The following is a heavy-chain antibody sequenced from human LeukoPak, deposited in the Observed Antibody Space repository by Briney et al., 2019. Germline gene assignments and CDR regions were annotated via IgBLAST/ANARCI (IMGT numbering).Heavy chain of an antibody. CDR1: GYTFTSYG. J-gene: IGHJ5*02. V-gene: IGHV1-18*01. CDR3: ARDYDFWSGYYGWFDP. Sequence: GASVKVSCEASGYTFTSYGISWVRQAPGQGLEWMGWISAYNGNTNYAQKLQGRVTMTTDTSTSTAYMELRSLRSDDTAVYYCARDYDFWSGYYGWFDPWGQGTLVTVSS. CDR2: ISAYNGNT. D-gene: IGHD3-3*01.